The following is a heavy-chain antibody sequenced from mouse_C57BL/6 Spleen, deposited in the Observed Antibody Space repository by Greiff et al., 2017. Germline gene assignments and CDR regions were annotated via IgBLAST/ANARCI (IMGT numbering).Heavy chain of an antibody. Sequence: QVQLQQSGAELMKPGASVKLSCKATGYTFTGYWIEWVKQRPGHGLEWIGEILPGSGSTNYNEKFKGKATFTADTSSNTAYMQLSSLTTEDSDIYYCARSGGNGYYEVDYWGQGTSVTVSS. CDR3: ARSGGNGYYEVDY. V-gene: IGHV1-9*01. CDR1: GYTFTGYW. J-gene: IGHJ4*01. D-gene: IGHD2-3*01. CDR2: ILPGSGST.